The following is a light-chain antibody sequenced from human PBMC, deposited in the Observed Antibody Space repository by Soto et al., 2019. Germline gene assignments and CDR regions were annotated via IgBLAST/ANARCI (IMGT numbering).Light chain of an antibody. V-gene: IGKV1-5*03. J-gene: IGKJ1*01. CDR3: QHYNRYSEA. Sequence: DIQMTQSPSTLSGYVGDRVTITCRASQTISSWLAWYQQKPGKAPKLLIYKASTLKSGFPSRFSGSGSGTEFTLTIRRLQPDDFSTYYCQHYNRYSEAFGQGTKVELQ. CDR2: KAS. CDR1: QTISSW.